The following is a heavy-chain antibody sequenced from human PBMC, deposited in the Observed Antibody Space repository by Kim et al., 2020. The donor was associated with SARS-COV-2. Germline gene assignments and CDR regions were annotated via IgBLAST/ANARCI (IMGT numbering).Heavy chain of an antibody. Sequence: SETLSLTCTVSGYSISSGYYWGWIRQPPGKGLEWIGSIYHSGSTYYNPSLKSRVTISVDTSKNQFSLKLSSVTAADTAVYYCARDYYGSGSPWDWFDPWGQGTLVTVSS. CDR3: ARDYYGSGSPWDWFDP. V-gene: IGHV4-38-2*02. CDR1: GYSISSGYY. J-gene: IGHJ5*02. CDR2: IYHSGST. D-gene: IGHD3-10*01.